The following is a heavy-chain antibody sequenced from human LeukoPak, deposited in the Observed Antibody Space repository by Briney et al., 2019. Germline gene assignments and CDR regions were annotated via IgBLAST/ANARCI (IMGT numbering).Heavy chain of an antibody. CDR2: IYSGGST. D-gene: IGHD3-10*01. Sequence: GGSLRLSCAASGFTVSSNYMSWVRQAPGKGLEWVSVIYSGGSTYYADSVKGRFTISRDNSKNTLYLQMNSLRAEDTAVYYCARGAYGSGSYYLHPFDYWGQGTLVTVSS. CDR1: GFTVSSNY. J-gene: IGHJ4*02. CDR3: ARGAYGSGSYYLHPFDY. V-gene: IGHV3-53*01.